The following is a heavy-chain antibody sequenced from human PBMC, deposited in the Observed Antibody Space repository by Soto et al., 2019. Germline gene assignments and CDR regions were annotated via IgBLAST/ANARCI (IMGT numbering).Heavy chain of an antibody. J-gene: IGHJ4*02. V-gene: IGHV3-48*01. Sequence: GSLRLSCAASGFTFSSNSMNWVRQAPGKGLEWVSYISSTSTIYYADSVKGRFTISRDNAKNSLYLQMNSLRAEDTAVYYCAKNIVTTMAFDYWGQGTLVTVSS. CDR3: AKNIVTTMAFDY. CDR1: GFTFSSNS. CDR2: ISSTSTI. D-gene: IGHD5-12*01.